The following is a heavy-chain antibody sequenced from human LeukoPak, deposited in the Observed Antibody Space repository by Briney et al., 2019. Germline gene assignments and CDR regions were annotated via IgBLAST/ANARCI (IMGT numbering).Heavy chain of an antibody. CDR2: MNPNSGNT. CDR1: GYTFTSYD. Sequence: ASVKVSCKASGYTFTSYDINWVRQATGQGLEWMGWMNPNSGNTGYAQKFQGRVTMTRNTSISTAYMELSSLRSEDTAVYYCARDREMATIPDYWGQGTLVTVSS. J-gene: IGHJ4*02. V-gene: IGHV1-8*01. D-gene: IGHD5-24*01. CDR3: ARDREMATIPDY.